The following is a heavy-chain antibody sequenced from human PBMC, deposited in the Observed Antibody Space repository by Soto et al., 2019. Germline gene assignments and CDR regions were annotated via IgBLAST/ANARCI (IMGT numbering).Heavy chain of an antibody. CDR1: GGSISSYY. J-gene: IGHJ4*02. CDR2: ISSSGST. V-gene: IGHV4-59*12. Sequence: SETLSLTCTVSGGSISSYYWSWIRQPPGKRLEWIGHISSSGSTSYNPSLKSRVTISVDTSKNQFSLKLSSVTAADTAVYYCARVKYSSSWGPFDYWGQGTLVTVS. D-gene: IGHD6-13*01. CDR3: ARVKYSSSWGPFDY.